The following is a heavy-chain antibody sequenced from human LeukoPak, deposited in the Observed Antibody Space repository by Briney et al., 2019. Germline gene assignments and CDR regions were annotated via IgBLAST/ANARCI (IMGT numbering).Heavy chain of an antibody. V-gene: IGHV4-59*08. J-gene: IGHJ4*02. Sequence: SETLSLTCTVSGGSISSYYWSWIRQPPGKGLEWIGYIYYSGSTNYNPSLKSRVTISVDTSKNQFSLKLSSVTAADTAVYYCARLRDDSSDYYSYYFDYWGQGTLVTVSS. CDR3: ARLRDDSSDYYSYYFDY. CDR1: GGSISSYY. D-gene: IGHD3-22*01. CDR2: IYYSGST.